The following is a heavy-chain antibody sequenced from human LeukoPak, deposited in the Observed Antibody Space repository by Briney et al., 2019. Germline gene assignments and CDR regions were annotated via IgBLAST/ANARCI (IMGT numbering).Heavy chain of an antibody. CDR1: GGSISSHY. CDR2: IYYSGST. J-gene: IGHJ3*02. V-gene: IGHV4-59*11. CDR3: ARVFGRPWVRGVLDAFDI. Sequence: PSETLSLTCTVSGGSISSHYWSWIRQPPGKGLEWIGYIYYSGSTNYNPSLKSRVTISVDTSKNQFSLKLSSVTAADTAVYYCARVFGRPWVRGVLDAFDIWGQGTMVTVSS. D-gene: IGHD3-10*01.